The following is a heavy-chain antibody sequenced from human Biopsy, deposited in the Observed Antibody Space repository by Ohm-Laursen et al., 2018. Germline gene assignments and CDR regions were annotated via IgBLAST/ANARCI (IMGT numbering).Heavy chain of an antibody. V-gene: IGHV1-69*13. CDR1: GGTFTNYA. Sequence: ASVKVSCKPSGGTFTNYAISWVRQAPGQGLEWMGGIIPIFGTANYAQKFQGRVTITADESTSTAYMELSSLRSDDTAVYYCARDALGGGSYRFFYWGQGSLVTVSS. CDR2: IIPIFGTA. CDR3: ARDALGGGSYRFFY. D-gene: IGHD1-26*01. J-gene: IGHJ4*02.